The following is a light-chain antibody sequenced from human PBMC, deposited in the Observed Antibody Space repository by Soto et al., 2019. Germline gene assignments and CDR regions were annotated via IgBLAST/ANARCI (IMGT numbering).Light chain of an antibody. J-gene: IGLJ2*01. Sequence: QAVLTQPPSVSGAPGQRVTISCTGSSSNIGAGYDVHWYQHLPGTAPKLLIYGNSNRPSGVPDRFSGSKSGTSASLAITGLQAEDEADSYCQSYDSSLGGSKVFGGGTKVTVL. CDR3: QSYDSSLGGSKV. CDR2: GNS. V-gene: IGLV1-40*01. CDR1: SSNIGAGYD.